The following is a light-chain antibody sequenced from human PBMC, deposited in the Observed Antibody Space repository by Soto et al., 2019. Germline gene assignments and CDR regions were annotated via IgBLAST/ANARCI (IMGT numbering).Light chain of an antibody. J-gene: IGKJ3*01. V-gene: IGKV3-15*01. CDR1: QSVSSN. Sequence: ETVMTQSPATLSVSPGERPTLSCRASQSVSSNLAWYQQKPGQAPRLLIYDASTRATGIPARFSGSGSGTEFTLTIRILQSEDFAVYYCQQYNTWPLTFGPGTKVDIK. CDR3: QQYNTWPLT. CDR2: DAS.